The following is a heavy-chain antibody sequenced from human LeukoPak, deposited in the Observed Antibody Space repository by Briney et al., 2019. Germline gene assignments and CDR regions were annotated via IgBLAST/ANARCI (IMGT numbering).Heavy chain of an antibody. Sequence: GGSLRLSCAASGFTFRNYVIHWVRQAPGKGLEWVAVISYDGSNKYYADSVKGRFTISRDNSKNTLYLQMNSLRAEDTAVYYCARDLVSSTRIQLWFNHYYGMDVWGQGTTVTVSS. D-gene: IGHD5-18*01. J-gene: IGHJ6*02. CDR2: ISYDGSNK. CDR1: GFTFRNYV. CDR3: ARDLVSSTRIQLWFNHYYGMDV. V-gene: IGHV3-30*04.